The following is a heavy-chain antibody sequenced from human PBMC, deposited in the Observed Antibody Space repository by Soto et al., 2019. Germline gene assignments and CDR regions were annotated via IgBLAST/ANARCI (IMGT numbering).Heavy chain of an antibody. CDR3: ARDDILSGDYGMDV. CDR2: IWYDGSNK. D-gene: IGHD3-9*01. CDR1: GFTFSSYG. V-gene: IGHV3-33*01. J-gene: IGHJ6*02. Sequence: QVQLVESGGGVVQPGRSLRLSCAASGFTFSSYGMHWVRQAPGKGLEWVAVIWYDGSNKYYADSVKGRFTISRDNSKNTLYLQMNSLRAEDTAVYYWARDDILSGDYGMDVWGQGTTVTVSS.